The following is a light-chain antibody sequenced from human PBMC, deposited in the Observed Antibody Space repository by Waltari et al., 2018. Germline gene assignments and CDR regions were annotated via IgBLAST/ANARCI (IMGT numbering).Light chain of an antibody. CDR2: VTS. Sequence: DIQMTQSPSSVSASVGDGVTITCRASQDISRSLAWYQQKPGKAPKLLITVTSSLQSGVPSRFSGRGSGTDFTLTISSLEPEDSAVYYCQQRTNWLLTFGGGTKVEIK. V-gene: IGKV1-12*01. CDR1: QDISRS. CDR3: QQRTNWLLT. J-gene: IGKJ4*01.